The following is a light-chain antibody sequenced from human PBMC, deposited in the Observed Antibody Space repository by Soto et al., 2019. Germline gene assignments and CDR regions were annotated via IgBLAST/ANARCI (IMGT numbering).Light chain of an antibody. CDR2: DSD. J-gene: IGLJ2*01. CDR3: GAWDSSLSVVV. V-gene: IGLV1-51*01. CDR1: SANIGSNY. Sequence: QSVLTQPPSVSAAPGQKVTISCSGSSANIGSNYVSWYQHLPGTAPKLVIYDSDKRPSEIPVRFSGSKSGTSATLDITGLQTGDEADYYCGAWDSSLSVVVFGGGTKLTVL.